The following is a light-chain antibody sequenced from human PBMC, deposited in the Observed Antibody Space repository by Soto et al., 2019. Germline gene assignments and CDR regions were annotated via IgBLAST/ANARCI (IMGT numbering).Light chain of an antibody. J-gene: IGKJ4*01. Sequence: EIVMTQSPATLSVSPGERATLSCRASQSIRSNLAWYQQKPGQAPRLLIYEASNRATGVPARFSGSGSGTEFTLTISSLQSEDFAVYYCQQYDNWPPLTFGGGTKVDNK. CDR1: QSIRSN. V-gene: IGKV3-15*01. CDR2: EAS. CDR3: QQYDNWPPLT.